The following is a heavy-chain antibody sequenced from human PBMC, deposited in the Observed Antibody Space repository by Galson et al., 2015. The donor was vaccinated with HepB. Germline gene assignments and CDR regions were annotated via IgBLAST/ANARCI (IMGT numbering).Heavy chain of an antibody. D-gene: IGHD6-19*01. CDR1: GFTFSSYG. CDR3: VRDKGAGYYYMDV. CDR2: IWYDGSNE. Sequence: SLRLSCAASGFTFSSYGMHWVRQAPGKGLEWVAVIWYDGSNEYYADSVKGRFTISRDNSKNTLYLQMNSLRAEDTAVYYCVRDKGAGYYYMDVWGKGTTVTVSS. J-gene: IGHJ6*03. V-gene: IGHV3-33*01.